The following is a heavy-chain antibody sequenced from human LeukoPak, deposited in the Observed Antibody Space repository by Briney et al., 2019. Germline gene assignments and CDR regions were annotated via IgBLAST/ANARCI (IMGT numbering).Heavy chain of an antibody. CDR2: IIPIFGTA. D-gene: IGHD4-11*01. CDR1: GGTFSSYA. J-gene: IGHJ4*02. V-gene: IGHV1-69*05. Sequence: SVKVSCKASGGTFSSYAISWVRQVPGQGLEWMGRIIPIFGTANYAQKFQGRVTITTDESTSTAYMELSSLRSEDTAVYYCASDHDYRAFDYWGQGTLVTVSS. CDR3: ASDHDYRAFDY.